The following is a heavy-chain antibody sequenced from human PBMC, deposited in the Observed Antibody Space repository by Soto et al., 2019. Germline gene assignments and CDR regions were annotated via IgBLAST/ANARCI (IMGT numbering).Heavy chain of an antibody. CDR2: VFYTGFT. J-gene: IGHJ4*02. CDR1: CGSIIGSYYY. V-gene: IGHV4-39*01. Sequence: SETLSLTCAVSCGSIIGSYYYWGWLRQSPGRGPEWIGSVFYTGFTSYNPSLESRVSVSVDTSKNQFSLKVSAVTAADTAVYYCASSQKGYNWNYFDHWGQGALVTVSS. CDR3: ASSQKGYNWNYFDH. D-gene: IGHD1-20*01.